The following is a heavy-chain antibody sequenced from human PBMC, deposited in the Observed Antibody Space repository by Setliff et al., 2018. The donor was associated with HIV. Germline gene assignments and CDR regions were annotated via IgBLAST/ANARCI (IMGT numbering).Heavy chain of an antibody. CDR3: VLRGSLVYSLDF. CDR1: STSTSPYF. CDR2: ISPGGIA. J-gene: IGHJ6*01. V-gene: IGHV4-34*01. Sequence: SETLSLTCAVYSTSTSPYFWTWIRLSPGKGLEWIGEISPGGIANYNPSLNGRVTISIGAAMNHFSLNPRSVTAADTAVYYCVLRGSLVYSLDFWGQGTTVTVSS. D-gene: IGHD3-10*01.